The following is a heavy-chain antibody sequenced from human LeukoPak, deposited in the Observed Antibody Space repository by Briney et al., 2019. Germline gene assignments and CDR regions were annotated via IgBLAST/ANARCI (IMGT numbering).Heavy chain of an antibody. CDR1: GGSISSGGYY. J-gene: IGHJ6*03. CDR3: ARDRKVRFLEWPNYMDV. Sequence: PSQTLSLTCTVSGGSISSGGYYWSWIRQPPGKGLEWIGYIYHSGSTYYNPSLKSRVTISVDRSKNQFSLKLSSVTAADTAVYYCARDRKVRFLEWPNYMDVWGKGTTVTVSS. V-gene: IGHV4-30-2*01. CDR2: IYHSGST. D-gene: IGHD3-3*01.